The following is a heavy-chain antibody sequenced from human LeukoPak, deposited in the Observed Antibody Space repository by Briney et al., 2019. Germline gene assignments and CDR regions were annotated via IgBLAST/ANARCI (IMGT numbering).Heavy chain of an antibody. CDR3: ARAHYDILTGYYPMAY. V-gene: IGHV3-11*04. D-gene: IGHD3-9*01. J-gene: IGHJ4*02. Sequence: GGSLRLSCAASGFTFSDYYMSWIRQAPGKGLEWVSYISSSGSTIYYADSVKGRFTIPRDNAKNSLYLQMNSLRAEDTAVYYCARAHYDILTGYYPMAYWGQGTLVTVSS. CDR1: GFTFSDYY. CDR2: ISSSGSTI.